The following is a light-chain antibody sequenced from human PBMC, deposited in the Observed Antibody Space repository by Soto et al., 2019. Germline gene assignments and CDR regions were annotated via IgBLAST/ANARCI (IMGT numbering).Light chain of an antibody. J-gene: IGLJ2*01. CDR1: SSDVGGYNY. CDR3: RSYTSSSTLVV. CDR2: DVS. V-gene: IGLV2-14*01. Sequence: QSALTQPASVSGSPGQSITISCTGTSSDVGGYNYVSWYQQHPGKAPKLMIYDVSNRPSGVSNRFSGSKSGNTASLTISGLQAEDEADYYCRSYTSSSTLVVFGGVTKVTVL.